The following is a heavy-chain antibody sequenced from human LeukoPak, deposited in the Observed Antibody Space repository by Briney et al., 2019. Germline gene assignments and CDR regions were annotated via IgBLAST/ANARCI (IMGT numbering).Heavy chain of an antibody. CDR2: INHSGST. Sequence: SETLPLTCAVYGGSFSGYYWSWIRQHPGKGLGWIGEINHSGSTNYNPSLKSRVTISVDTSKNQFSLKLSSVTAADTAVYYCARGRGYYDSSGPRYYYYYMDVWGKGTTVTVSS. CDR1: GGSFSGYY. V-gene: IGHV4-34*01. J-gene: IGHJ6*03. CDR3: ARGRGYYDSSGPRYYYYYMDV. D-gene: IGHD3-22*01.